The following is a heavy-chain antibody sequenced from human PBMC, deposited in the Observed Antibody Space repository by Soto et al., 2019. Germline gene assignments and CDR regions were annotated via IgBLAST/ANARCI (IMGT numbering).Heavy chain of an antibody. J-gene: IGHJ6*02. D-gene: IGHD2-2*01. Sequence: PGGSLRLSCAASGFTFSSYGMHWVRQAPGKGLEWVAVIWYDGSNKYYADSVKGRFTISRDNSKNTLYLQMNSLRAEDTAVYYCAREQGYCSSTSCYVWYYYYGMDVWGQGTTVTVSS. CDR1: GFTFSSYG. CDR3: AREQGYCSSTSCYVWYYYYGMDV. V-gene: IGHV3-33*01. CDR2: IWYDGSNK.